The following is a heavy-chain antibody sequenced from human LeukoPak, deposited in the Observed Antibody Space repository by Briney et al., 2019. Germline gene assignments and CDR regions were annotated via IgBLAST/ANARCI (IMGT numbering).Heavy chain of an antibody. J-gene: IGHJ5*02. CDR2: IYYSGSTY. CDR1: GASISSGGYY. Sequence: SQTLFLTCTVSGASISSGGYYWSWIRQHPGKGLEWIGYIYYSGSTYYYNPSLKSRVTISVDTSKNQFSLELTSVTAADTAVYYCARPYYYDSRIDPWGQGTLVTVSS. CDR3: ARPYYYDSRIDP. D-gene: IGHD3-22*01. V-gene: IGHV4-31*03.